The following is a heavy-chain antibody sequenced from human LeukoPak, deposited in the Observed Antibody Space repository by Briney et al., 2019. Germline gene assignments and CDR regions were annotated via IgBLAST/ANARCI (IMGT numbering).Heavy chain of an antibody. CDR1: GYTFTSYG. CDR3: ARSPYYYDSSDYIFFDY. V-gene: IGHV1-18*01. D-gene: IGHD3-22*01. Sequence: GASVKVSCKASGYTFTSYGISWVRQAPGQGLEWMGWISAYNGNTNYAQKLQGRVTMTTDTSTSTAYMELRSLRSDDTAVYYCARSPYYYDSSDYIFFDYWGQGTLVTVSS. CDR2: ISAYNGNT. J-gene: IGHJ4*02.